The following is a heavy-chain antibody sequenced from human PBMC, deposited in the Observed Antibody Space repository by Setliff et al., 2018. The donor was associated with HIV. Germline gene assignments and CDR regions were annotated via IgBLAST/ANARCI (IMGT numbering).Heavy chain of an antibody. CDR1: GGSISTSGTY. J-gene: IGHJ4*03. CDR2: IHFSGGT. V-gene: IGHV4-31*03. CDR3: ARDLSGYTFDY. D-gene: IGHD3-22*01. Sequence: SETLSLTCTVSGGSISTSGTYWSWIRQHPERGLEWIGYIHFSGGTYYNPSLPSLESRVTISVDTSKNQFSLMLKSVTAADTAVCFCARDLSGYTFDYWGHGTLVTVSS.